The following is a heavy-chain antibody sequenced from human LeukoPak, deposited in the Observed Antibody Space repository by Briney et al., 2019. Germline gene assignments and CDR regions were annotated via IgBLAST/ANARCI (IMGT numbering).Heavy chain of an antibody. CDR3: AGTGYSGYDLLKYLDY. J-gene: IGHJ4*02. D-gene: IGHD5-12*01. V-gene: IGHV1-69*05. CDR1: GGTFSSYA. CDR2: IIPIFGTA. Sequence: SVKVSCKASGGTFSSYAISWVRQAPGQGLEWMGRIIPIFGTANDTQKFQGRVTITTDESTSTAYMELSSLRSEDTAVYYCAGTGYSGYDLLKYLDYWGQGTLVTVSS.